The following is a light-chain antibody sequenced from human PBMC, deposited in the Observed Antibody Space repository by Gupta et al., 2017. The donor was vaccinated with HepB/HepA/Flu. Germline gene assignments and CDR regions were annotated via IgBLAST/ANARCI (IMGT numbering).Light chain of an antibody. CDR3: QERDNWLS. Sequence: IVLTQSPATLSVSPGETATLSCRASQSVNTYLAWYQQKLGQAPRLLIYDASTRATGVPARFSGSGSGTDFTLTISSREPEDFAVYYCQERDNWLSFGGGTRVEIK. CDR2: DAS. CDR1: QSVNTY. V-gene: IGKV3-11*01. J-gene: IGKJ4*01.